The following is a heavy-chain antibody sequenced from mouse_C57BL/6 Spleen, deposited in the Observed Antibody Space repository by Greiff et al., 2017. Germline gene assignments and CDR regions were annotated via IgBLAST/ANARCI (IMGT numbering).Heavy chain of an antibody. Sequence: EVQLQQSGPELVKPGASVKISCKASGYTFTDYYMNWVKQSHGKSLEWIGDINPNNGGTSYNQKFKGKATLTVDKSSSTAYMALRSLTSEDSVVYYCARSWRYWGFAYWGQGTLVTVSA. CDR3: ARSWRYWGFAY. J-gene: IGHJ3*01. V-gene: IGHV1-26*01. CDR2: INPNNGGT. D-gene: IGHD4-1*01. CDR1: GYTFTDYY.